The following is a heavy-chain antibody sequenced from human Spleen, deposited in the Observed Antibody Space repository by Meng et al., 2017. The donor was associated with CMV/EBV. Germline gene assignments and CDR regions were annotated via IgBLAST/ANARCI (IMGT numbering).Heavy chain of an antibody. CDR1: GLTFSSYG. V-gene: IGHV3-30*19. Sequence: GESLKISCAASGLTFSSYGMHWVRQAPGKGLEWVAVIWFDGSNKYYADSVKGRFTISRDNSKNTLYLQMNSLRAEDTAVYYCAREVAIAVARAFDYWGQGTLVTVSS. J-gene: IGHJ4*02. CDR2: IWFDGSNK. D-gene: IGHD6-13*01. CDR3: AREVAIAVARAFDY.